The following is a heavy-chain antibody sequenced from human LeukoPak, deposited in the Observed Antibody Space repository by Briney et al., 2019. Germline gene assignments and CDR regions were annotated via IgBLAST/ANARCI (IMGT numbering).Heavy chain of an antibody. CDR1: GFTFSSYE. D-gene: IGHD5-18*01. Sequence: GGSLRLSCAASGFTFSSYEMNWVRQAPGKGLEWVSYISSSGSTIYYADSVKGRFTISRDNAKNSLYLQLNSLRAEDTAMYYCARSSSGYSYDPSDYWGQGTLVTISS. CDR3: ARSSSGYSYDPSDY. V-gene: IGHV3-48*03. CDR2: ISSSGSTI. J-gene: IGHJ4*02.